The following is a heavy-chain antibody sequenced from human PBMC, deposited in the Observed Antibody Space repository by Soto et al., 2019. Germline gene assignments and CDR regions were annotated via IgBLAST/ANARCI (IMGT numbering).Heavy chain of an antibody. J-gene: IGHJ4*02. CDR2: ISSSSSYI. D-gene: IGHD6-19*01. CDR1: GFTFSSYS. V-gene: IGHV3-21*01. Sequence: PGGSLRLSCAASGFTFSSYSMNWVRQAPGKGLEWVSSISSSSSYIYYADSVKGRFTISRDNAKNSLYLQMNSLRAEDTAVYYCARTRIAVAGTPFDYWGQGTLVTVSS. CDR3: ARTRIAVAGTPFDY.